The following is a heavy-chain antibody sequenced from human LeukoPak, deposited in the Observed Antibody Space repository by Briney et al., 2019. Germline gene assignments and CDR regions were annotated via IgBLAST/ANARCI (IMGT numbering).Heavy chain of an antibody. CDR1: GDSISPYY. Sequence: PSETLSLTCTVSGDSISPYYWGWIRQPPGKGLEWIGYIYYSGDTTYNPSLKSRVTMSVDTSKNQFSLKLSSVTAADTAVYCCARDKQPGDYWGQGALVTVSS. CDR2: IYYSGDT. V-gene: IGHV4-59*01. D-gene: IGHD1-1*01. CDR3: ARDKQPGDY. J-gene: IGHJ4*02.